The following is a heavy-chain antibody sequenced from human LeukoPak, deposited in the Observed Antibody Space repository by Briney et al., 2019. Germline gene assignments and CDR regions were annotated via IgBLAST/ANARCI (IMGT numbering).Heavy chain of an antibody. D-gene: IGHD2-21*01. Sequence: ASVKVSCKASRYTFTSYYMYWVRQAPGQGLEWMGWINTYNGNTNYIQKLQGRVTVTTDTSTSTIYMELRSLRSDDTALYYCARGDDAFDFWGQGTMVTVPS. CDR1: RYTFTSYY. V-gene: IGHV1/OR15-2*02. J-gene: IGHJ3*01. CDR2: INTYNGNT. CDR3: ARGDDAFDF.